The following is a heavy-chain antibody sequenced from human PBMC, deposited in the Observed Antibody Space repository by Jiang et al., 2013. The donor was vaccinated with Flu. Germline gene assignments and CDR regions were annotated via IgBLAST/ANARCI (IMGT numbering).Heavy chain of an antibody. D-gene: IGHD3-22*01. Sequence: PGLVKPSETLSLTCTVSGGSISSGGYFWTWIRQHPGKGLEWIGYIFYTGSASYNPSLKSRVSLSVDTSKNQFSLKLRSVTAADTAVYYCARVSEYYYDTTGYYYDYWGQGTLVTVSS. V-gene: IGHV4-31*03. CDR1: GGSISSGGYF. CDR3: ARVSEYYYDTTGYYYDY. CDR2: IFYTGSA. J-gene: IGHJ4*02.